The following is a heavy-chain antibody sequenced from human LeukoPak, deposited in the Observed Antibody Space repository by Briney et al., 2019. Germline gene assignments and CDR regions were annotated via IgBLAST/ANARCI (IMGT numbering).Heavy chain of an antibody. J-gene: IGHJ4*02. V-gene: IGHV1-69*05. CDR2: IIPIFGTA. CDR1: GGTFSSYA. CDR3: ARDRPYDYYGSGSYYQPFDY. Sequence: GASVKVSCKASGGTFSSYAISWVRQAPGQGLEWMGGIIPIFGTANYAQEFQGRVTITTDESTSTAYMELSSLRSEDTAVYYCARDRPYDYYGSGSYYQPFDYWGQGTLVTVSS. D-gene: IGHD3-10*01.